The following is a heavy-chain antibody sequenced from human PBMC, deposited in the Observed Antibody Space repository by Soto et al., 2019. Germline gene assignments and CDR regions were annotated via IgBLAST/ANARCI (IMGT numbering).Heavy chain of an antibody. CDR3: ARDRGPSSGYYPYWFDP. D-gene: IGHD3-22*01. V-gene: IGHV1-69*13. CDR2: IIPIFGTA. J-gene: IGHJ5*02. CDR1: GGTFSSYA. Sequence: ASVKVSCKAAGGTFSSYAITWVRQAPEQGLEWMGGIIPIFGTASYAQKFQGRVTITADESTSTAYMELSSLRSEDTALYYCARDRGPSSGYYPYWFDPWGQGTRVTVSS.